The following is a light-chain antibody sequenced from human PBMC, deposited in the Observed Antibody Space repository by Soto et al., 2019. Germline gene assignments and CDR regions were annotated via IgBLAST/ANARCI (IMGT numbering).Light chain of an antibody. J-gene: IGKJ1*01. CDR2: FAS. CDR1: QSVSTN. Sequence: VMTQSPATLSVSPGERAALSCRASQSVSTNLAWYQQKPGQPPRLLIYFASTRATAVPARFTAGGSGTEFTLTISSLQSDDLAVYYCQQYDKRPRTFGQGTKLDI. CDR3: QQYDKRPRT. V-gene: IGKV3-15*01.